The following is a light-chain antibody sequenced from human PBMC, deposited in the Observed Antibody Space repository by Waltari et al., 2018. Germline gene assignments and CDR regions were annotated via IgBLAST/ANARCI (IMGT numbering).Light chain of an antibody. CDR2: MGS. CDR1: QNLLHSNGYNY. CDR3: MQPLQTPWT. Sequence: DIVMTQSPLSLPVTPGEPASISGRSSQNLLHSNGYNYLDWYLQKPGQSPQLVIYMGSNRASGVPDRFSGSGSGTDFTLKISRVEAEDVGIYYCMQPLQTPWTFGQGTKVEIK. J-gene: IGKJ1*01. V-gene: IGKV2-28*01.